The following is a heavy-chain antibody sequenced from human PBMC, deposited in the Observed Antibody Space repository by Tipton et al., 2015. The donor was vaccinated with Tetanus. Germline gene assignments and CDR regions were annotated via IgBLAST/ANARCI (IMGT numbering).Heavy chain of an antibody. Sequence: SLRLSCTASGFPSTLSFSRYAMSWVRQAPGKGLEWVSLISGTGGTTYFADSVQGRFTISRDNAKNTLFLQMSSLTDEDTAVYYCARALIEAAGDYGDYWGQGTLVTVSS. CDR2: ISGTGGTT. J-gene: IGHJ4*02. D-gene: IGHD6-13*01. CDR1: GFPSTLSFSRYA. CDR3: ARALIEAAGDYGDY. V-gene: IGHV3-48*03.